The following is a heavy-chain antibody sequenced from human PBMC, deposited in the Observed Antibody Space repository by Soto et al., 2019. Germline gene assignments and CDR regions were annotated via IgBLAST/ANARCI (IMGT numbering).Heavy chain of an antibody. CDR2: ISASGGTT. CDR1: GFTLSRDH. V-gene: IGHV3-23*01. Sequence: EVQMLESGGGLVQPGGSLRLSCAASGFTLSRDHMSWVRQAPGKGLEWVSMISASGGTTYYADSVKGRFTISRDNSKNTVYLQMNSLRAEDTAVYYCAKDDHNYGGHGAFDIWGQGTMATVSS. J-gene: IGHJ3*02. D-gene: IGHD4-17*01. CDR3: AKDDHNYGGHGAFDI.